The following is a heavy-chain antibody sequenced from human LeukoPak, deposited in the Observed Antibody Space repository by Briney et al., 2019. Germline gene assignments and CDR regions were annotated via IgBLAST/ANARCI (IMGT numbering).Heavy chain of an antibody. CDR1: GFTFSSYA. V-gene: IGHV3-30-3*01. Sequence: PGGSLRLSCAASGFTFSSYAMHWVRQAPGKGLEWVAVISYDGSNKYYADSVKGRFTISRDNSKNTLYLQMNSLRAEDTAVYYCARDFSCSSTSCWAFDIWGQGTMVTVSS. CDR2: ISYDGSNK. CDR3: ARDFSCSSTSCWAFDI. D-gene: IGHD2-2*01. J-gene: IGHJ3*02.